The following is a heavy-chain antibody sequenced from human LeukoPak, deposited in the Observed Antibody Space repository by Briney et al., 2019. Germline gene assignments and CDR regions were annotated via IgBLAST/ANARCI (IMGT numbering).Heavy chain of an antibody. J-gene: IGHJ4*02. D-gene: IGHD6-13*01. CDR1: SFTFTSYG. CDR3: AKDRSSSARED. V-gene: IGHV1-18*01. Sequence: EASVKVSCKTSSFTFTSYGISWVRQAPGQGLEWVGWISGYNGNTNYAQKFRGRLTMTIDTSTTAAYMELRSLRSDDTAVYYCAKDRSSSAREDWGQGTLVTVSS. CDR2: ISGYNGNT.